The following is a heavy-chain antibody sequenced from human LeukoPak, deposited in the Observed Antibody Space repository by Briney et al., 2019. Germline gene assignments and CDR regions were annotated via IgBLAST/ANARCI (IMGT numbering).Heavy chain of an antibody. CDR3: ARGATTVTAFY. J-gene: IGHJ4*02. Sequence: TGGSLRLSCAASGFTFSSYAMHWVRQAPGKGLEWVAVISYDGSNKYYADSVKGRFTISRDNSKNTLYLQMNSLRAEDTAVYYCARGATTVTAFYWGQGTLVTVSS. D-gene: IGHD4-17*01. CDR1: GFTFSSYA. CDR2: ISYDGSNK. V-gene: IGHV3-30-3*01.